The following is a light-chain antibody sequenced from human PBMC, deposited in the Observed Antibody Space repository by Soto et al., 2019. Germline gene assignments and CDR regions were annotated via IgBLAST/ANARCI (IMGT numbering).Light chain of an antibody. CDR2: DVS. CDR3: SSYTSSSTPYV. CDR1: SSDVGGYNY. J-gene: IGLJ1*01. Sequence: QSVLTQPASVSGSPGQSITISCTGTSSDVGGYNYVSWYQQHPGKAPKLMSYDVSNRPSGVSNRFSGSKSGNTASLTISGLQAEDEADYYCSSYTSSSTPYVFRNGTKLTVL. V-gene: IGLV2-14*01.